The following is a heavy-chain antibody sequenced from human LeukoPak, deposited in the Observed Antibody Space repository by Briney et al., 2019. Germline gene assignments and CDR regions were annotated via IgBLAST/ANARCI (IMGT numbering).Heavy chain of an antibody. CDR2: IYYSGNT. Sequence: SETLSLTCTVSGVSISSSNSYWGWIRQPPGKGLEWIGSIYYSGNTYYNASFKSQVSISIDTSKNRFSLRLTSVTAADTAVYYCARQTGSGLFILPGGQGTLVTVSS. CDR1: GVSISSSNSY. V-gene: IGHV4-39*01. CDR3: ARQTGSGLFILP. D-gene: IGHD3/OR15-3a*01. J-gene: IGHJ4*02.